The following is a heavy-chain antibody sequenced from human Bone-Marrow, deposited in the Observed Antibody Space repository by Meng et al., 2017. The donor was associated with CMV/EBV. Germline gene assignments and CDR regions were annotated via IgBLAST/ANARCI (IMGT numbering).Heavy chain of an antibody. CDR3: AHGRPSGYDFWSGYYRSQNWFEP. Sequence: SGPTLVKPTQTLTLTCTFSGFSLSTSGVGVGWIRQPPGKALEWLALIYWNDDKRYSPSLKSRLTITKDTSKNQVVLTMTNMDPVDTATYYCAHGRPSGYDFWSGYYRSQNWFEPWGPGNRVTGAS. CDR2: IYWNDDK. CDR1: GFSLSTSGVG. D-gene: IGHD3-3*01. V-gene: IGHV2-5*01. J-gene: IGHJ5*02.